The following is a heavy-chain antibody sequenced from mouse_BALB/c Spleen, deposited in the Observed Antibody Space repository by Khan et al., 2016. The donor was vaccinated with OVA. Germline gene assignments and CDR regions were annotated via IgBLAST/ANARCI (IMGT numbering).Heavy chain of an antibody. V-gene: IGHV2-6-5*01. Sequence: QVQLKQSGPGLVAPSQSLSLTCTVSGFSLTDYSVCWFRQPLRKGLLWLGVILVCGSNYYNSLFKPSLSISKHNSTNQLFLKMFSPVTDDTAMYYCAGDHPYYSMDYWGQGSSVTVSS. CDR1: GFSLTDYS. CDR2: ILVCGSN. CDR3: AGDHPYYSMDY. J-gene: IGHJ4*01.